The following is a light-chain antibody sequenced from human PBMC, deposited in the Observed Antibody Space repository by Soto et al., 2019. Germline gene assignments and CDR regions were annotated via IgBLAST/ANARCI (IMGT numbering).Light chain of an antibody. Sequence: EIVMTQSPDTLSVSPGERATLSCRASQSVSSNLAWYQQKPGQAPRLLISGASTRATGIPARFSGSGSGTEFTLTISSLQSEDFAVYHCQQYNNWPYTFGQGTTLEIK. CDR1: QSVSSN. J-gene: IGKJ2*01. CDR2: GAS. CDR3: QQYNNWPYT. V-gene: IGKV3-15*01.